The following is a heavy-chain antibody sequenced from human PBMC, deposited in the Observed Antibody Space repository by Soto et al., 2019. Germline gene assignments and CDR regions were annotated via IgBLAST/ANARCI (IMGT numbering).Heavy chain of an antibody. J-gene: IGHJ4*02. CDR2: INAGNGNT. CDR3: ARLSRERGWYFFDY. V-gene: IGHV1-3*01. D-gene: IGHD6-19*01. Sequence: ASVKVSCKASGYTFTSYAMHWVRQAPGQRLEWMGWINAGNGNTKYSQKFQGRVTITRDTSASTAYMELSSLRSEDTAVYYCARLSRERGWYFFDYWGQGTLVTVSS. CDR1: GYTFTSYA.